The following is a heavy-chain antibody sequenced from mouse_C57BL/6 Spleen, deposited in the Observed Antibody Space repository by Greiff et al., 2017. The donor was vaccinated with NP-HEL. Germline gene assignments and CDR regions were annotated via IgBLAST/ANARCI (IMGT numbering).Heavy chain of an antibody. CDR2: IGPGSGCP. D-gene: IGHD2-2*01. Sequence: QVQLQQSGAELVKPGASVKISCKASGYTFTDYYINWVKQRPGPGLEWIGKIGPGSGCPYYNEKFKGKATLTVDTSSSTADMQLSSLTSECSAVDFYARGGVVTTMDYCAIDYWGRGTSVTVSS. V-gene: IGHV1-77*01. J-gene: IGHJ4*01. CDR1: GYTFTDYY. CDR3: ARGGVVTTMDYCAIDY.